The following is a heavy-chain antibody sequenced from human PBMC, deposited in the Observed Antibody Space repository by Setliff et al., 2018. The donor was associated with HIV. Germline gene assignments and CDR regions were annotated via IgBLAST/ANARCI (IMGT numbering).Heavy chain of an antibody. V-gene: IGHV4-61*09. J-gene: IGHJ6*03. Sequence: PSETLSLTCTVSGGSISNGYYYWSWIRQPAGKGLEWIGHIYTSGSTKYNPSLKSRVIISVDTSKNQFSLKLSSVTAADTAVYYCARGGREYGVNYYYYYMDVWGKGTTVTVSS. CDR2: IYTSGST. CDR1: GGSISNGYYY. CDR3: ARGGREYGVNYYYYYMDV. D-gene: IGHD3-10*01.